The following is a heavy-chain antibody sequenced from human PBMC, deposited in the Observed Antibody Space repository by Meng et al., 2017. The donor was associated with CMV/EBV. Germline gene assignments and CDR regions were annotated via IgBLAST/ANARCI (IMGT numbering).Heavy chain of an antibody. CDR1: GFTFSSYS. J-gene: IGHJ4*02. CDR3: ARNEGSSLGY. CDR2: ISSSSSYI. Sequence: GESLKISCAASGFTFSSYSMNWVRQAPGKGLEWVSSISSSSSYIYYAGSVKGRFTISRDNAKNSLYLQMNSLRAEDTAVYYCARNEGSSLGYWGQGTLVTVSS. D-gene: IGHD1-26*01. V-gene: IGHV3-21*01.